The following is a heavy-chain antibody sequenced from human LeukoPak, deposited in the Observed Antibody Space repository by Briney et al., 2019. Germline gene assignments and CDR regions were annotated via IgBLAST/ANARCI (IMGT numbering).Heavy chain of an antibody. Sequence: SETLSLTCTLSGGSISSGGYYWSWIRQHPGKGLEWIGYIYYSGSTYYNPSLKSRVTISVDTSKNQFSLKLSSVTAADTAEWYCARSDEQQLYNDYRGQRTLVTVAS. CDR2: IYYSGST. CDR1: GGSISSGGYY. D-gene: IGHD6-13*01. J-gene: IGHJ4*02. CDR3: ARSDEQQLYNDY. V-gene: IGHV4-31*03.